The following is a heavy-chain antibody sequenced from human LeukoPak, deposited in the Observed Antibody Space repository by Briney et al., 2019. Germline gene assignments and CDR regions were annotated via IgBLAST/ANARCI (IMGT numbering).Heavy chain of an antibody. V-gene: IGHV3-48*01. D-gene: IGHD3-22*01. J-gene: IGHJ4*02. CDR2: ISSSSSTI. CDR1: GFTFSSYS. CDR3: AKDSYYYDSSGYYYRVIFDY. Sequence: GGSLRLSCAASGFTFSSYSMNWVRQAPGKGLEWVSYISSSSSTIYYADSVKGRFTISRDNAKNSLYLQMNSLRAEDTAVFYCAKDSYYYDSSGYYYRVIFDYWGQGTLVTVSS.